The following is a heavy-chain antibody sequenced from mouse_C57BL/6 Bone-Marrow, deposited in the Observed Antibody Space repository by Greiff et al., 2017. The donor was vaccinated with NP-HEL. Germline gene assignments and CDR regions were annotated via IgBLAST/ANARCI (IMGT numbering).Heavy chain of an antibody. V-gene: IGHV14-4*01. J-gene: IGHJ3*01. CDR3: TDYGFAY. D-gene: IGHD1-1*01. CDR1: GFNIKDDY. CDR2: IDPENGDT. Sequence: DVQLQESGAELVRPGASVKLSCTASGFNIKDDYMHWVKQRPEQGLEWIGWIDPENGDTEYASKFQGKATITADTSSNTAYLPLSSLTSEDTAVYYCTDYGFAYWGQGTLVTVSA.